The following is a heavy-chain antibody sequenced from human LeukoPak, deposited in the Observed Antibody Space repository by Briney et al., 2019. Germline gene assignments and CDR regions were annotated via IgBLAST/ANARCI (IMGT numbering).Heavy chain of an antibody. CDR3: ARHYYDRPLLDY. D-gene: IGHD3-22*01. CDR2: IYYSGST. J-gene: IGHJ4*02. Sequence: SETLSLTCTVSGGPIISYYWSWIRQPPGKGLEWIGYIYYSGSTNYNPSLKSRVTISVDTSKNQFSLKLSSVTAADTAVYYCARHYYDRPLLDYWGQGTLVTVSS. CDR1: GGPIISYY. V-gene: IGHV4-59*08.